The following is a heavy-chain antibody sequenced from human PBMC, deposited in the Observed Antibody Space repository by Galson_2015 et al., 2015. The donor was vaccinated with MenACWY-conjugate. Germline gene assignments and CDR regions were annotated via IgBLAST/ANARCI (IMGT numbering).Heavy chain of an antibody. D-gene: IGHD5-18*01. CDR2: IYSGGST. J-gene: IGHJ4*02. Sequence: SLRLSCAASGFTVSSNYMSWVRQAPGKGLEWVSVIYSGGSTYYADSVKGRFTISRDNSKNTLYLQMNSLRAEDTAVYYCARDFNSYGPDFDYWGQGTLVTVSS. CDR3: ARDFNSYGPDFDY. CDR1: GFTVSSNY. V-gene: IGHV3-66*01.